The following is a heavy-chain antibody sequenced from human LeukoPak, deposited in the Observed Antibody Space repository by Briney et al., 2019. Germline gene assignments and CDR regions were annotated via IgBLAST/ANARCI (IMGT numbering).Heavy chain of an antibody. CDR3: ARSTVAGTRKVDY. CDR2: IYYSGST. CDR1: GGSISSSIYY. D-gene: IGHD6-19*01. J-gene: IGHJ4*02. Sequence: PSETLSLTCTVSGGSISSSIYYWGWIRQPPGKGLERVGSIYYSGSTYYNPSLKSRVSISVDTSKNQFSLKLGSVTAADTAMYYCARSTVAGTRKVDYWGQGTLVTVSS. V-gene: IGHV4-39*01.